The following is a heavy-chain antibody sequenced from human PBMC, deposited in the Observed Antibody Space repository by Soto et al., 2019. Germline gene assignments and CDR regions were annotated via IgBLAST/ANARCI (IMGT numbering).Heavy chain of an antibody. D-gene: IGHD3-16*01. J-gene: IGHJ5*02. CDR1: GYSFTNND. V-gene: IGHV1-8*01. Sequence: QVKLVQSGAEVREPGASVKVSCKASGYSFTNNDVSWVRQATGQGLEWMGWLNPGSGDTGYAQKFQGRVTTTRDISIATAYMELSSLRSDDTAIYYCARMATFGSLNWFDPWGQGTLVTVSS. CDR3: ARMATFGSLNWFDP. CDR2: LNPGSGDT.